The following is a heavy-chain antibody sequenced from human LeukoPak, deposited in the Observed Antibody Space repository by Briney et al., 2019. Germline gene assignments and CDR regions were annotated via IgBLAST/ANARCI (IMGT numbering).Heavy chain of an antibody. J-gene: IGHJ3*02. D-gene: IGHD1-26*01. CDR1: GFTFSSFG. CDR2: IYSGGST. V-gene: IGHV3-53*01. Sequence: GGSLRLSCAASGFTFSSFGMSWVRQAPGKGLEWVSIIYSGGSTFYADSVKGRFTISRDNSKNTLYLQMNSLRAEDTAVYYCARGGSYLSAFDIWGQGTMVTVSS. CDR3: ARGGSYLSAFDI.